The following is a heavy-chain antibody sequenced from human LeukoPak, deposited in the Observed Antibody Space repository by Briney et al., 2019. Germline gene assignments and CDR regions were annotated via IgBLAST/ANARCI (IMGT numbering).Heavy chain of an antibody. D-gene: IGHD3-22*01. Sequence: GGSLRLSCAASGFTFRSYGMHWVRKAPGKGLEWVSVSSGSGGNTYYADSVKSRLTITRDETKNTLYLQMNSQIAEDTAVYYCAKISSYDASVYYTECYFDCWGQGTLVTVSS. CDR3: AKISSYDASVYYTECYFDC. V-gene: IGHV3-23*01. CDR2: SSGSGGNT. J-gene: IGHJ4*02. CDR1: GFTFRSYG.